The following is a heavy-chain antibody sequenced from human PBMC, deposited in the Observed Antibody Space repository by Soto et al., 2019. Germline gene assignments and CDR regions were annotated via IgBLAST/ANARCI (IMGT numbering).Heavy chain of an antibody. J-gene: IGHJ4*02. CDR1: GYSISSGYY. CDR2: IFNTGGT. Sequence: ASETLSLTCDVSGYSISSGYYWGWIRQPPGKGLEWIGIIFNTGGTYSNPSLKSRVTLSVETSTNQVSLILRSVTAADTATYFCARHAPGSTFFDYWGQGALVTVSS. V-gene: IGHV4-38-2*01. CDR3: ARHAPGSTFFDY. D-gene: IGHD3-10*01.